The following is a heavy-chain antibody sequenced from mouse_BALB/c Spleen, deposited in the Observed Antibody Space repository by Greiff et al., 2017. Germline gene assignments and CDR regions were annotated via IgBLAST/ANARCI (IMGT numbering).Heavy chain of an antibody. CDR3: TRPLLRLLYCEG. J-gene: IGHJ1*01. V-gene: IGHV6-6*02. D-gene: IGHD1-2*01. Sequence: DVMLVESGGGLVQPGGSMKLSCVASGFTFSNYWMNWVRQSPEEGLEWVAEIRLKSNNYATHYAESVKGRFTISSDDSNSSVSLQMNNLSAEDTGIDYWTRPLLRLLYCEGWGAGTTVTVSA. CDR1: GFTFSNYW. CDR2: IRLKSNNYAT.